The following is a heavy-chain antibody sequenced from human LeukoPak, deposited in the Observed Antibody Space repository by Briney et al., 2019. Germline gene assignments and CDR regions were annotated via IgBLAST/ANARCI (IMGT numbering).Heavy chain of an antibody. CDR2: ISSSSSYI. J-gene: IGHJ4*02. Sequence: GGSLRLSCAASGFTFSSYSMNWVRQAPGEGLEWVSSISSSSSYIYYADSVKGRFTISRDNAKNSLYLQMNSLRAEDTAVYYCARVLSGYVDYWGQGTLVTVSS. CDR3: ARVLSGYVDY. D-gene: IGHD1-26*01. CDR1: GFTFSSYS. V-gene: IGHV3-21*01.